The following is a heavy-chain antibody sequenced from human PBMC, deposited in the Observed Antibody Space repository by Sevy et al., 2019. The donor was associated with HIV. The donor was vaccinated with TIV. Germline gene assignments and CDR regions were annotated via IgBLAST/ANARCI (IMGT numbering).Heavy chain of an antibody. CDR2: ISSSSNYI. Sequence: GGSLRLSCSASGFTFNTYTMNWVRQAPGKGLEWVSSISSSSNYIYYADSLKGRFTISRDNARNSLYLQMNSLRAEDTAVYYCARDPGYSGYDWGALTYYFDYWGQGTLVTVSS. CDR3: ARDPGYSGYDWGALTYYFDY. J-gene: IGHJ4*02. V-gene: IGHV3-21*01. D-gene: IGHD5-12*01. CDR1: GFTFNTYT.